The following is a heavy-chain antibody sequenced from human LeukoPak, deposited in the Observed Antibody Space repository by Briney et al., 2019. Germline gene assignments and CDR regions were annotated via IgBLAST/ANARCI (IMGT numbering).Heavy chain of an antibody. CDR3: ARDPDA. J-gene: IGHJ5*02. Sequence: GGSLRLSCAASGFTVSNYYMSWVRKAPGEGLEWVSVTYSGGDTYHADSVKGRFTLSRDNSKNTLYLQMNSLRAEDTAVYYCARDPDAWGQGTLVTVSS. V-gene: IGHV3-66*01. CDR2: TYSGGDT. CDR1: GFTVSNYY.